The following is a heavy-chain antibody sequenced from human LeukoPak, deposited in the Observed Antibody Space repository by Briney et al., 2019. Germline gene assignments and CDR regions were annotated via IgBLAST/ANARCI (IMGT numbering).Heavy chain of an antibody. Sequence: ASVKVSCKASGYTFTGYYMHWVRQAPGQGLEWMGWINPNSGGTNYEQKFQGRVIMTRDTSISTAYMELSRLRFGDTAVYYCARHMTTAKNWFDPWGQGTLVTVSS. J-gene: IGHJ5*02. CDR2: INPNSGGT. V-gene: IGHV1-2*02. CDR1: GYTFTGYY. D-gene: IGHD4-17*01. CDR3: ARHMTTAKNWFDP.